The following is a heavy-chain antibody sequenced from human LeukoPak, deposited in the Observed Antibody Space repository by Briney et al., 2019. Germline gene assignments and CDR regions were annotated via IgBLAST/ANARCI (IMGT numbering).Heavy chain of an antibody. CDR1: GFTFSNYF. CDR3: ARERQDTVIHSGAFDI. CDR2: IASDGSHT. D-gene: IGHD2-21*02. J-gene: IGHJ3*02. V-gene: IGHV3-30*04. Sequence: PGRSLRLSCAASGFTFSNYFMHWVRQAPGKGLEWVADIASDGSHTFYVESVKGRFTISRDNSKNTLYLQMNSLIAEDTAVYFCARERQDTVIHSGAFDIWGQGTMVTVSS.